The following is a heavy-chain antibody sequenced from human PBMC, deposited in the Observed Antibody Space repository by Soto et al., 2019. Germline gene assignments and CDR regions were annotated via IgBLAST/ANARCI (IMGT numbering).Heavy chain of an antibody. J-gene: IGHJ4*02. D-gene: IGHD4-4*01. V-gene: IGHV3-30*03. CDR3: ACPTVYNMASFGLIDF. CDR1: GFTFSTYG. Sequence: QVQLVESGGGMVQPGRSLRLSCAASGFTFSTYGMHWVRQVPGKGLEWVAVISYDGSNTYYADSVKGRFSISRDNSKNTLYLQMRGLTAEVTAVYYCACPTVYNMASFGLIDFWGQGALVTVSP. CDR2: ISYDGSNT.